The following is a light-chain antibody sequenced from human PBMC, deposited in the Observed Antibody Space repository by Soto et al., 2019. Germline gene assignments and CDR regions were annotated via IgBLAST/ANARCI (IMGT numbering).Light chain of an antibody. CDR1: SSDVGGYNY. CDR2: DVS. J-gene: IGLJ2*01. Sequence: QSALTQPRSVSGSPGRSVTISCTGTSSDVGGYNYVSWYQQHPGTVPKLMIYDVSNRPSGVPDRFSGSKSGNTASLTISGLQAEDEADYYCCSYAGGHTSLLFGGGTKLTVL. CDR3: CSYAGGHTSLL. V-gene: IGLV2-11*01.